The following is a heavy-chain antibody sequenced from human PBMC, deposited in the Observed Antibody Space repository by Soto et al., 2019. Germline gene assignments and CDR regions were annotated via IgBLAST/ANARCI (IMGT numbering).Heavy chain of an antibody. D-gene: IGHD2-2*02. CDR1: GGSISSSSYY. J-gene: IGHJ6*02. CDR3: ASVVVPAAIPYYYYGMDV. V-gene: IGHV4-39*01. Sequence: SETLSLTCTVSGGSISSSSYYWGWIRQPPGKGLEWTGSIYYSGSTYYNPSLKSRVTISVDTSKNQFSLKLSSVTAADTAVYYCASVVVPAAIPYYYYGMDVWGQGTTVTVYS. CDR2: IYYSGST.